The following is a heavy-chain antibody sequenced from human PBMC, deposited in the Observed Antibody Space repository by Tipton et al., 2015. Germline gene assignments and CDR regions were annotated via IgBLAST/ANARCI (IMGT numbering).Heavy chain of an antibody. CDR2: IYNSGST. D-gene: IGHD3-10*01. J-gene: IGHJ5*02. Sequence: TLSLTCTVSGGSISTSLYYWGWIRQSPGKGLEWIGSIYNSGSTSYNPSLKSRLTISINTSKNQFSLNLSSVTAADTAAYYCARHDYLGSGSYPWFDPWGEGTLVTASS. CDR1: GGSISTSLYY. CDR3: ARHDYLGSGSYPWFDP. V-gene: IGHV4-39*01.